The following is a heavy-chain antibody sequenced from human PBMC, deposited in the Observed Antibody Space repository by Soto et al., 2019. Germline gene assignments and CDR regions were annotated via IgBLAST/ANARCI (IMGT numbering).Heavy chain of an antibody. Sequence: QITLRESGPTLVKPTQTLTLTCTFSGFSFSTSGVGVGWFRQPPGQALQWLALIYWNGNERYSPSLNNRLTVTKDTSTNQVVLTMASVDPLHTATYYCAHELSGYYDVMDVWGQGTNVTVSS. CDR1: GFSFSTSGVG. J-gene: IGHJ6*02. CDR2: IYWNGNE. V-gene: IGHV2-5*01. CDR3: AHELSGYYDVMDV. D-gene: IGHD3-3*01.